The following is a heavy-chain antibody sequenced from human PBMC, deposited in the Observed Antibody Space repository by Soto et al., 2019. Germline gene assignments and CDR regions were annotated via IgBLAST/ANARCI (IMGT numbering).Heavy chain of an antibody. D-gene: IGHD2-21*02. Sequence: SETLSLTFTVSGGSISSGDYYWSWIRQPPGKGLEWIGYIYYSGSTYYNPSLKSRVTISVDTSKNQFSLKLSSVTAADTAVYYCNRVVVTAWFDYWGQGTLVTVSS. CDR2: IYYSGST. CDR3: NRVVVTAWFDY. V-gene: IGHV4-30-4*01. CDR1: GGSISSGDYY. J-gene: IGHJ5*01.